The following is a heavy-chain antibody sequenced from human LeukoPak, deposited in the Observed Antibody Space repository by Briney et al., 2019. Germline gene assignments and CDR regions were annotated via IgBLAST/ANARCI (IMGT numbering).Heavy chain of an antibody. D-gene: IGHD1-26*01. CDR3: ASPSRGSYSPYDAFDI. J-gene: IGHJ3*02. CDR1: GGTFSSYA. V-gene: IGHV1-69*05. Sequence: GASVKVSCKASGGTFSSYAISWVRQAPGQGLEWMGGIIPIFGTANYAQKFQGRVTMTRDTSTSTVYMELSSLRSEDTAVYYCASPSRGSYSPYDAFDIWGQGTMVTVSS. CDR2: IIPIFGTA.